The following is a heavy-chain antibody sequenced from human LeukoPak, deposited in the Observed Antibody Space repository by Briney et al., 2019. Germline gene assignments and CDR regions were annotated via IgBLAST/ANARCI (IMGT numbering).Heavy chain of an antibody. V-gene: IGHV4-4*02. CDR2: IRRSGST. D-gene: IGHD1-14*01. J-gene: IGHJ4*02. Sequence: SETLSLTCTVSPDSTTSNFWSWVRQPPGKGLEWIGEIRRSGSTNYNPSLQSRVTISIDRSKNQIALELSSVTAADTAVYYCAREIVGGFNPGAYWGQGTLVAVSS. CDR1: PDSTTSNF. CDR3: AREIVGGFNPGAY.